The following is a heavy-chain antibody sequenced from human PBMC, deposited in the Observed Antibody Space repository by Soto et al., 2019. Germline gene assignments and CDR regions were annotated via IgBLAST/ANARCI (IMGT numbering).Heavy chain of an antibody. J-gene: IGHJ4*02. CDR3: TRDLWFGDANSPY. CDR1: GFAFGDSG. D-gene: IGHD3-10*01. CDR2: IRSKVYGGTT. Sequence: GGSLRLSCTTSGFAFGDSGVSWFRQAPGKGPEWVGFIRSKVYGGTTEYAASVKGRFTISRDYSKSIAYLQMNSLKTEDTGLYYCTRDLWFGDANSPYGGQGTLVSVSS. V-gene: IGHV3-49*03.